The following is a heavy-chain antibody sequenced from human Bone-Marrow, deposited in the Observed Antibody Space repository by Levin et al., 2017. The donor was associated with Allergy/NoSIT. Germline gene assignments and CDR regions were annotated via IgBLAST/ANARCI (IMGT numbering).Heavy chain of an antibody. Sequence: GGSLRLSCTASGSSFTSYWIAWVRQMPGNGLEWMGIIYPSDSNTKYSPSFEGQVIISADKSINTAYLQWSSLKASDTARYYCARSTSDEDYYDSRGYPDAFDMWGQGTMVTVSS. CDR3: ARSTSDEDYYDSRGYPDAFDM. J-gene: IGHJ3*02. CDR1: GSSFTSYW. D-gene: IGHD3-22*01. CDR2: IYPSDSNT. V-gene: IGHV5-51*01.